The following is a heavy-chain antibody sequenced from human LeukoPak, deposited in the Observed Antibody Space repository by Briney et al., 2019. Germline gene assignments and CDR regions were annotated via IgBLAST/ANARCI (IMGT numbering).Heavy chain of an antibody. J-gene: IGHJ6*02. V-gene: IGHV3-11*06. CDR2: ISSSSSYT. CDR1: GFTFSDYY. D-gene: IGHD2-15*01. CDR3: ARGPLYCSGGTCNAMDV. Sequence: GGSLRLSCAASGFTFSDYYMSWIRQAPGKGLEWVSYISSSSSYTNYADSVKGRFTISRDNAKNSLYLQMNSLRAEDTAVYYCARGPLYCSGGTCNAMDVWGQGTTVTVSS.